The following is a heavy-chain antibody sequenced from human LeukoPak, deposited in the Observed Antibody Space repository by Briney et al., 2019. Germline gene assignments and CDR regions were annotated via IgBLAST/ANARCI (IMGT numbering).Heavy chain of an antibody. D-gene: IGHD2-15*01. CDR3: TREVWYDALSFDY. J-gene: IGHJ4*02. Sequence: GGSLRLSCTASGITVSSNDMCWVRQAPGKGLEWVAVISYDGSHKYYADSVKGRFTISRDNSKNMLELQMNSLTTEDTAVYYCTREVWYDALSFDYWGQGTLVSVSS. CDR1: GITVSSND. V-gene: IGHV3-30-3*01. CDR2: ISYDGSHK.